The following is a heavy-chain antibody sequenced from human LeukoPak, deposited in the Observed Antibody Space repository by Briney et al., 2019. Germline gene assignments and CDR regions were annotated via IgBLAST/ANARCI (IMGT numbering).Heavy chain of an antibody. D-gene: IGHD1-26*01. CDR1: GFTVSSNY. CDR2: IYSGGST. CDR3: ARDGVGATSADFDL. V-gene: IGHV3-53*01. Sequence: PGGSLRLSCAASGFTVSSNYMSWVRQAPGKGPEWVSIIYSGGSTFYADSVKGRFTISRDSSKNTLFLQMNSLRAEDTAVYYCARDGVGATSADFDLWGRGTLVTVSS. J-gene: IGHJ2*01.